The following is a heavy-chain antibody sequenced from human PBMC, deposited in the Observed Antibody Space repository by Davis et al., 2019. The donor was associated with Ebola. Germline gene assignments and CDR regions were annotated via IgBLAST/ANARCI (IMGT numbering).Heavy chain of an antibody. CDR1: GFTLNNHA. D-gene: IGHD3-16*01. CDR3: ARDRPLDFFFGDYYGMDV. J-gene: IGHJ6*02. CDR2: ISGSGIIT. V-gene: IGHV3-23*01. Sequence: PGRSLRPSCARSGFTLNNHAMSWVRQAPGKGLEWVSSISGSGIITYYADSVKGRFTISRDNPKNTLYLQMNSLSAEDTVVYYCARDRPLDFFFGDYYGMDVWGQGTTVTVSS.